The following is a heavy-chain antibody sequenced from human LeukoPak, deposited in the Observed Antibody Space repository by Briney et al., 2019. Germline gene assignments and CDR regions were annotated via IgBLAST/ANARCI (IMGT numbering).Heavy chain of an antibody. CDR1: GFSLSTNGVG. CDR3: AHLNRPTRYCSGGSCYLFDY. CDR2: IYWHDDK. V-gene: IGHV2-5*01. D-gene: IGHD2-15*01. J-gene: IGHJ4*02. Sequence: SGPTLVKPTQTPTLTCTFSGFSLSTNGVGVGWIRQPPGKALEGLAPIYWHDDKRYSPSLKSRLTITKDTSKNQVVLTMTNMDPVDTATYYCAHLNRPTRYCSGGSCYLFDYWGQGTLVTVSS.